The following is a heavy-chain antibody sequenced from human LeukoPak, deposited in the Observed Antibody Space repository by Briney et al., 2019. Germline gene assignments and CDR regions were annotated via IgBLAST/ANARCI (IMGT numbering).Heavy chain of an antibody. J-gene: IGHJ5*02. CDR1: GHDFTSYW. CDR2: IYPGDSDT. D-gene: IGHD6-19*01. Sequence: GESLKISCRSSGHDFTSYWIAWVRQLPGKGLEWMGIIYPGDSDTRCSPSFQGQVTISADRSIGTAYLQWSSLKASDTAMYYCARRIAVAGMGDWFDPWGQGTLVTVSS. V-gene: IGHV5-51*01. CDR3: ARRIAVAGMGDWFDP.